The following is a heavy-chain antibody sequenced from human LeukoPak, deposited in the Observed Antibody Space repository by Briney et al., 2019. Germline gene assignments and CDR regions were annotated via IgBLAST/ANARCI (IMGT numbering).Heavy chain of an antibody. D-gene: IGHD2-2*02. Sequence: GASVKVSCKASGYTFTGYYMHWVRQAPGQGLEWMGWINPNSSGTNYAQKFQGWVTMTRDTSISTAYMELSRLRSDDTAVYYCARARPAAIRGDWFDPWGQGTLVTVSS. CDR3: ARARPAAIRGDWFDP. J-gene: IGHJ5*02. CDR2: INPNSSGT. CDR1: GYTFTGYY. V-gene: IGHV1-2*04.